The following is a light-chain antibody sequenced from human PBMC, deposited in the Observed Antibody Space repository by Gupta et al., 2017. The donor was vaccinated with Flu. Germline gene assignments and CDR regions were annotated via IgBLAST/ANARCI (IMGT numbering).Light chain of an antibody. J-gene: IGLJ3*02. CDR2: DDS. CDR1: NIGIKS. V-gene: IGLV3-21*02. Sequence: GQTARVTCGGNNIGIKSVHWYQQKPGQAPVLVVYDDSDRPSGIPERISGSKSGNTATLTISRVEGGDEADYYCQVWDTTSDQPVCGGGTKLTVL. CDR3: QVWDTTSDQPV.